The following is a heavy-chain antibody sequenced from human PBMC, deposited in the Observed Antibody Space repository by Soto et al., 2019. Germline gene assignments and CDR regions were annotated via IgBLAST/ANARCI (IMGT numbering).Heavy chain of an antibody. CDR3: ARDGFHRRSGWHDSFPYYYGMDV. D-gene: IGHD6-19*01. V-gene: IGHV4-59*01. J-gene: IGHJ6*02. Sequence: SETLSLTCTVSGSSISSYYWSWIRQPPGKGLEWIGYIYYSGSTNYNPSLKSRVTISVDTSKNQFSLKLSSVTAADTAVYYCARDGFHRRSGWHDSFPYYYGMDVWRQGTPVTV. CDR2: IYYSGST. CDR1: GSSISSYY.